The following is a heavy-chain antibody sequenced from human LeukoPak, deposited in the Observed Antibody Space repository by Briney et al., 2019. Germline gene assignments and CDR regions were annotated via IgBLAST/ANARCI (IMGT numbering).Heavy chain of an antibody. CDR2: INPNSGGT. D-gene: IGHD3-22*01. Sequence: ASVTVSCKASVYTFTVYYMHWVRQAPGQGLEWMGWINPNSGGTNYAQKFQGRVTMTRDTSISTAYMELSRLRSDDTAVYYCASSDSSGYSPPSYWGQGTLVTVSS. CDR3: ASSDSSGYSPPSY. CDR1: VYTFTVYY. J-gene: IGHJ4*02. V-gene: IGHV1-2*02.